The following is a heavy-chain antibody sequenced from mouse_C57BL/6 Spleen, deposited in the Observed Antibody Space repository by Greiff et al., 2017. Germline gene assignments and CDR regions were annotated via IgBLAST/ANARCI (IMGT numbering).Heavy chain of an antibody. CDR2: ISDGGSYT. CDR1: GFTFSSYA. CDR3: ARDAGAMDY. D-gene: IGHD4-1*01. Sequence: DVKLVESGGGLVKPGGSLKLSCAASGFTFSSYAMSWVRQTPEKRLEWVATISDGGSYTYYPDNGKGRFTISRDNAKNNLYLQMSHLKSEDTAMYYCARDAGAMDYWGQGTSVTVSS. J-gene: IGHJ4*01. V-gene: IGHV5-4*01.